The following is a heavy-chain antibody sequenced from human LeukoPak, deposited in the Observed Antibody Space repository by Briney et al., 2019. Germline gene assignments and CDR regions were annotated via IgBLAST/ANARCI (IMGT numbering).Heavy chain of an antibody. D-gene: IGHD2-15*01. Sequence: GGSMRLSCAASGFTFSSYSMNWVRQAPGKGLEWVSSISSSSSYIYYADSVKGRFTISRDNAKDSLYLQMNSLRAEDTAVYYCARGDCSGGSCYQDYWGQGTLVTVSS. CDR1: GFTFSSYS. J-gene: IGHJ4*02. CDR3: ARGDCSGGSCYQDY. V-gene: IGHV3-21*01. CDR2: ISSSSSYI.